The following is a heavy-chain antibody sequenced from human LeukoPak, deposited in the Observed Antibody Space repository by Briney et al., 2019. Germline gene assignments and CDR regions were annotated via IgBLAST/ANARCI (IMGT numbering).Heavy chain of an antibody. Sequence: GGSLRLSCAASGFTFSAYEMHWVRQAPGKGLEWVSFISTSGSTTHYADSVKGRFTISRDNARNSLYLQMNSLRAEDTAVYSCARDGPAYSFDYWGQGTLVTVSS. CDR3: ARDGPAYSFDY. J-gene: IGHJ4*02. D-gene: IGHD1-1*01. V-gene: IGHV3-48*03. CDR1: GFTFSAYE. CDR2: ISTSGSTT.